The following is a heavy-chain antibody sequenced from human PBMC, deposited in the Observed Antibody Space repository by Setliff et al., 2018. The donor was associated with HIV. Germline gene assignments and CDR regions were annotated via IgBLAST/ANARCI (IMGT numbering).Heavy chain of an antibody. CDR1: GGSITSNNYY. J-gene: IGHJ6*03. V-gene: IGHV4-39*01. Sequence: SSETLSLTCTVSGGSITSNNYYWGWIRQPPGKGLEWIGTFYYSGSTYYNSSLKSRVTISVDTSTNRFSLRLNSVAAADTAVYYCVRRVYDFWSGLVGYSYYMDAWGKGTTVTVSS. CDR2: FYYSGST. CDR3: VRRVYDFWSGLVGYSYYMDA. D-gene: IGHD3-3*01.